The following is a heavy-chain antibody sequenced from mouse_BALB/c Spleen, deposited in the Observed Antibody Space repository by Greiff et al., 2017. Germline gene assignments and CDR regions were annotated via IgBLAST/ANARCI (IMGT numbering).Heavy chain of an antibody. J-gene: IGHJ3*01. CDR1: GFTFSSYG. D-gene: IGHD1-1*01. CDR2: ISSGGSYT. CDR3: ARQDYGSSYGFAY. Sequence: EVQLQQSGGDLVKPGGSLKLSCAASGFTFSSYGMSWVRQTPDKRLEWVATISSGGSYTYYPDSVKGRFTISRDNAKNTLYLQMSSLKSEDTAMYYCARQDYGSSYGFAYWGQGTLVTVSA. V-gene: IGHV5-6*01.